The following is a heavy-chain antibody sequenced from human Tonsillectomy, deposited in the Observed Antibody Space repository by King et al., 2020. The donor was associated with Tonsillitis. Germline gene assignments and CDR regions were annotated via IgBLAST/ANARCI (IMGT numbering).Heavy chain of an antibody. CDR1: GFTFSDYY. V-gene: IGHV3-11*01. D-gene: IGHD1-26*01. CDR2: SSRSGSTI. CDR3: ARTEIEWELLGAMDV. J-gene: IGHJ6*02. Sequence: VQLVESGGGLVKPGGSVRLSCAASGFTFSDYYMSWIRQAPGKGLEWVSYSSRSGSTIYYADSVKGRFTISRDNAKNSLYLQMNSLRAEDTAVYYCARTEIEWELLGAMDVWGQGTTVTVSS.